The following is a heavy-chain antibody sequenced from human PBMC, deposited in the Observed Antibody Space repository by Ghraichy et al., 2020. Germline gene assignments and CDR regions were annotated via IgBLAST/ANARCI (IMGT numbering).Heavy chain of an antibody. CDR2: IYYSGSN. D-gene: IGHD5-18*01. Sequence: PETLSLTCTVSGGSVSSGSYYWSWIRQPPGKGLEWIGYIYYSGSNNYNPSLKRRVTISVNTSKNQFSLKLSSVTAADTAVYYCAGDVQLWNLYYYYGMDVWGQGTTVTVSS. V-gene: IGHV4-61*01. J-gene: IGHJ6*02. CDR3: AGDVQLWNLYYYYGMDV. CDR1: GGSVSSGSYY.